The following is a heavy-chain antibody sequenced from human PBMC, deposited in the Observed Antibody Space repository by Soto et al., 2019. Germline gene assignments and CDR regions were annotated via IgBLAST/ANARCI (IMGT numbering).Heavy chain of an antibody. CDR3: DRARWYAAFDV. J-gene: IGHJ3*01. CDR2: IFHGGNT. V-gene: IGHV4-38-2*01. CDR1: GFFISSGNY. D-gene: IGHD2-15*01. Sequence: PSETLSLTCAVSGFFISSGNYWGWIRKPPGKGLEWIGSIFHGGNTYYNPSLKSRVTISVDMSKNQFSLKLNSVTAADTAVYYCDRARWYAAFDVWGQGTVVTV.